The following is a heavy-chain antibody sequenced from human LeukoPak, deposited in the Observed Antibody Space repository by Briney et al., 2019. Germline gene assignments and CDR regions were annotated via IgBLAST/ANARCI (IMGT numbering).Heavy chain of an antibody. CDR2: IYSGGST. D-gene: IGHD1-26*01. J-gene: IGHJ4*02. CDR3: AREGSGSYYNY. CDR1: GFTVSSNY. Sequence: GGSLGLSCAASGFTVSSNYMSWVRQAPGKGLEWVSVIYSGGSTYYADSVKGRFTISRDNSKNTLYLQMNSLRAEDTAVYYCAREGSGSYYNYWGQGTLVTVSS. V-gene: IGHV3-53*01.